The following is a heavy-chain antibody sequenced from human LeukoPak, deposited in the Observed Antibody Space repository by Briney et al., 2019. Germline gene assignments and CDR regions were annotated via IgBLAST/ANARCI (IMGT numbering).Heavy chain of an antibody. J-gene: IGHJ6*03. Sequence: ASVKVSCKASGYTFTSYYMHWVRQAPGQGLEWMGIINPSGGSTSYAQKFQGRVTMTRDMSTSTVYMELSSLRSEDTAVYYCARGMVRGVMSGYYYYYMDVWSKGTTVTVSS. CDR2: INPSGGST. CDR1: GYTFTSYY. CDR3: ARGMVRGVMSGYYYYYMDV. V-gene: IGHV1-46*01. D-gene: IGHD3-10*01.